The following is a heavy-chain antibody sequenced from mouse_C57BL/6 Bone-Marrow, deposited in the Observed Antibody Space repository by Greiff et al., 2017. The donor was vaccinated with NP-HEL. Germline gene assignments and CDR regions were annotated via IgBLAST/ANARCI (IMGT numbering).Heavy chain of an antibody. V-gene: IGHV1-64*01. Sequence: QVQLQQPGAELVKPGASVKLSCKASGYTFTSYWMHWVKQRPGQGLEWIGMIHPNSGSTNYNEKFKSKATLTVDKSSSTAYMHLSSLTPEDSAVDYCARQFITTAMDYWGQGTSVTVSS. J-gene: IGHJ4*01. CDR3: ARQFITTAMDY. CDR1: GYTFTSYW. D-gene: IGHD1-1*01. CDR2: IHPNSGST.